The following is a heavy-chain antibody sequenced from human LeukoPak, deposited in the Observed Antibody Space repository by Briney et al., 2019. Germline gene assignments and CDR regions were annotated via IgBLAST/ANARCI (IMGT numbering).Heavy chain of an antibody. D-gene: IGHD5-24*01. CDR2: ISSSSTYT. J-gene: IGHJ4*02. CDR3: AKDRDGLH. V-gene: IGHV3-11*06. Sequence: PGGSLRLSCAASGFTFSDYYMSWIRQAPGKGLEWVSCISSSSTYTNYADSVKGRFTISRDNSKNTLYLQMNSLRAEDTAVYYCAKDRDGLHWGQGTLVTVSS. CDR1: GFTFSDYY.